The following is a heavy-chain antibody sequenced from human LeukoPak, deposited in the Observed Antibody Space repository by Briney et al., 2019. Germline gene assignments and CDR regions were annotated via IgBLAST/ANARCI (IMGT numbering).Heavy chain of an antibody. J-gene: IGHJ6*04. CDR1: GFTFSSYE. D-gene: IGHD3-22*01. Sequence: GGSLRLSCAASGFTFSSYEMNWVRQAPGKGLEGVSYISSSGSTIYYADSVKGRFPISRDNAKNSLYLQMNSLRAEDTAVYYCARDSRPYYYDSSGYALNVWGRGTTVTISS. CDR2: ISSSGSTI. V-gene: IGHV3-48*03. CDR3: ARDSRPYYYDSSGYALNV.